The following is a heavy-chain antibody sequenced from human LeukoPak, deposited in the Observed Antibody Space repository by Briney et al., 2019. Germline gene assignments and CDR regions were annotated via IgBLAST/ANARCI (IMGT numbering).Heavy chain of an antibody. J-gene: IGHJ4*02. V-gene: IGHV4-34*01. D-gene: IGHD3-16*02. CDR1: GGSFSGYY. CDR3: AREGYDYVWGSYPTIDY. Sequence: SETLSLTCAVYGGSFSGYYWSWIRQPPGKGLEWIGEINHSGSTNYNPSLKSRVTISVDTSKNQFSLKLSSVTAADTAVYYWAREGYDYVWGSYPTIDYWGQGTLVTVSS. CDR2: INHSGST.